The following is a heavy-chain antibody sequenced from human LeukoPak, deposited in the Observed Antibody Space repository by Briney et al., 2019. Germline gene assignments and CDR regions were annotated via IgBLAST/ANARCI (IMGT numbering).Heavy chain of an antibody. CDR2: INHSGST. D-gene: IGHD2-2*02. CDR3: ARHVSAVYCSSTSCYRTPYYFDY. J-gene: IGHJ4*02. CDR1: GYSISSGYY. V-gene: IGHV4-38-2*02. Sequence: SETLSLTCTVSGYSISSGYYWGWIRQPPGKGLEWIGEINHSGSTNYNLSLKSRVTISVDTSKNQFSLKLSSVTAADTAVYYCARHVSAVYCSSTSCYRTPYYFDYWGQGTLVTVSS.